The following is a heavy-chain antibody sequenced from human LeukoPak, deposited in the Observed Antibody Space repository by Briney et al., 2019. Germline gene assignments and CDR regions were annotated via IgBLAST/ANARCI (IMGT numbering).Heavy chain of an antibody. CDR2: IKSKTDGGTT. J-gene: IGHJ5*02. CDR1: RFTFSNAW. V-gene: IGHV3-15*07. D-gene: IGHD3-16*02. CDR3: TTVAIMITFGGVIVIP. Sequence: GGSLRLSCAASRFTFSNAWMNWVRQAPGKGLEWVGRIKSKTDGGTTDYAAPVKGRFTISRDDSKNTLYLQMNSLKTGDTAVYYCTTVAIMITFGGVIVIPWGQGTLVTVSS.